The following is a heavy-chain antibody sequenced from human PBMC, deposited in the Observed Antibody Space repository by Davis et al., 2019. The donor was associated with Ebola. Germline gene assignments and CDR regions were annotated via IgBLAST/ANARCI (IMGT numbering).Heavy chain of an antibody. J-gene: IGHJ4*02. CDR3: ARGGGSSKRTMGY. CDR2: MNPNSGNT. V-gene: IGHV1-8*02. Sequence: ASVKVSCKASGGTFSSYALSWVRQAPGQGLEWMGWMNPNSGNTGYAQKFQGRVTMTRNTSISTAYMELSSLRSEDTAVYYCARGGGSSKRTMGYWGQGTLVTVSS. D-gene: IGHD1-26*01. CDR1: GGTFSSYA.